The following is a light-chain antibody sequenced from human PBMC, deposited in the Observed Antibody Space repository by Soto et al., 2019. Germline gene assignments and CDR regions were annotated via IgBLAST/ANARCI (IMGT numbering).Light chain of an antibody. CDR2: SNN. CDR1: SSNIGSNP. J-gene: IGLJ1*01. CDR3: AAWDDSLNGPYV. V-gene: IGLV1-44*01. Sequence: QSVLTQPPSASGTPGQRVTISCSGSSSNIGSNPVNWYQQLPGTAPKLLISSNNQRPSGVPGRFSGSKSGTSASLAISGLQSEDEADYYCAAWDDSLNGPYVFGTGTKLTVL.